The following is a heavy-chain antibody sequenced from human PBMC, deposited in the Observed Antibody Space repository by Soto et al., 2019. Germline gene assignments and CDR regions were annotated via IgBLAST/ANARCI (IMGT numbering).Heavy chain of an antibody. CDR1: GFIFRSYA. Sequence: GGSLRLSCAASGFIFRSYAMSWFRQAPGKGLEWVSAISGGGGNTYYADSVKGRFTISRDNSKNTLYLQMNSLRAEDTAVYYCAKDDYSYYGFIVSWGQGTLVTVPS. CDR2: ISGGGGNT. D-gene: IGHD4-4*01. V-gene: IGHV3-23*01. CDR3: AKDDYSYYGFIVS. J-gene: IGHJ4*02.